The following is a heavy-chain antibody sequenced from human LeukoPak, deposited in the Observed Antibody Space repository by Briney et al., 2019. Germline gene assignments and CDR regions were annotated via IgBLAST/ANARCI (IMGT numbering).Heavy chain of an antibody. D-gene: IGHD2-15*01. V-gene: IGHV4-39*02. CDR2: IYYSGST. CDR3: ARDSVAVAGDRAFDI. J-gene: IGHJ3*02. Sequence: PSETLSLTCTVSSDSIYSSNYYWGWIRQPPGKGLEWIGSIYYSGSTYYNSSLKSRVTISVDTSKNQSSLKLSSLTAADTAVYYCARDSVAVAGDRAFDIWGHGTMVTVSS. CDR1: SDSIYSSNYY.